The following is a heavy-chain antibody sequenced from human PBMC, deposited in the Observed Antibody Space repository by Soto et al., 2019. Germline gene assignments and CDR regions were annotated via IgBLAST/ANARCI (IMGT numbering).Heavy chain of an antibody. CDR1: GFTFNNYG. CDR3: TKDGRFDSDGSLYYYYYGMDV. D-gene: IGHD2-15*01. CDR2: ISNDGSNK. V-gene: IGHV3-30*18. Sequence: GGSLRLSCAAPGFTFNNYGMNWVRQAPGKGLEWVAIISNDGSNKYYIESVRGRFTISRDNSKNMLFLQMNSLRVEDTAVYFCTKDGRFDSDGSLYYYYYGMDVWGQGTTVTVSS. J-gene: IGHJ6*02.